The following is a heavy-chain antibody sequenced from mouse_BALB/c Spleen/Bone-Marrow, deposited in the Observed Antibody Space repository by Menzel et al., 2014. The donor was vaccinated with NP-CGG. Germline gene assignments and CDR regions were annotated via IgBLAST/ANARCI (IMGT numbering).Heavy chain of an antibody. D-gene: IGHD2-1*01. V-gene: IGHV10-1*02. CDR2: IRSKSPNYAT. Sequence: EVMRVESGGGLVQPKGSLKLSCAASGFTFNTYAMNWVRQAPGHGLEWAARIRSKSPNYATSSADSVKDRFTISRDDSQSMLSLLLNPVKAYNTAFFYCVRPSYGKYGGFAYWGQGTRVTVSA. CDR3: VRPSYGKYGGFAY. J-gene: IGHJ3*01. CDR1: GFTFNTYA.